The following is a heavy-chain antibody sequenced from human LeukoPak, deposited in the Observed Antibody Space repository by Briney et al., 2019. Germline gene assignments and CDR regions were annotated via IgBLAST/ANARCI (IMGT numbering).Heavy chain of an antibody. D-gene: IGHD3-22*01. CDR3: ASPYYYDSSGLDY. CDR2: IIPILGIA. Sequence: SVKVSCKVSGYTFGAYGLSWVRQAPGQGLEWMGRIIPILGIANYAQKFQGRVTITADKSTSTAYMELSSLRSEDTAVYYCASPYYYDSSGLDYWGQGTLVTVSS. CDR1: GYTFGAYG. V-gene: IGHV1-69*04. J-gene: IGHJ4*02.